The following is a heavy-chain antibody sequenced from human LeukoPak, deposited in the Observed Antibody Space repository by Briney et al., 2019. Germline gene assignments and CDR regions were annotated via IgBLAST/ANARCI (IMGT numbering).Heavy chain of an antibody. J-gene: IGHJ4*02. CDR3: ATGVTGRPDFDY. Sequence: SGGSLRLSCAASGFTVSSNYMSWVRQAPGKGLEWVSVIYSGGSTYYADSVKGRFTISRDNSKNTLYLQMNSLRAEDTAVYYCATGVTGRPDFDYWGQGTLVTVSS. D-gene: IGHD6-6*01. V-gene: IGHV3-53*01. CDR2: IYSGGST. CDR1: GFTVSSNY.